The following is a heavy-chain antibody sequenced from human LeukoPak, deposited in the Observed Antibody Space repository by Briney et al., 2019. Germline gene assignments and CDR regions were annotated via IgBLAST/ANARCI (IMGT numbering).Heavy chain of an antibody. Sequence: GASVKVSCKTSGYTFISYYMHWVRQAPGQGLEWMGIINPSGGSTTYAQKFQGRVTMTRDTSTSTVYMELSSLRSEDTAVYYCARDGTYYGFFDYWGQGTLVTVSS. V-gene: IGHV1-46*01. CDR1: GYTFISYY. CDR3: ARDGTYYGFFDY. J-gene: IGHJ4*02. D-gene: IGHD3-10*01. CDR2: INPSGGST.